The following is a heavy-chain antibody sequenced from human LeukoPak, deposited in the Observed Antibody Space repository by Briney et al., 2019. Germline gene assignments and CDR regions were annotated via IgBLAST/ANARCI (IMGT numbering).Heavy chain of an antibody. D-gene: IGHD6-13*01. Sequence: GASVKVSCKASGYTFTGYYMHWVRQAPGQGLEWMGWINPNSGGTNYAQKFQGRVTMTRDTSISTAYMELSRLRSDDTAVCYCARAATYSSSWYDSWGQGTLVTVSS. CDR3: ARAATYSSSWYDS. CDR1: GYTFTGYY. V-gene: IGHV1-2*02. J-gene: IGHJ5*01. CDR2: INPNSGGT.